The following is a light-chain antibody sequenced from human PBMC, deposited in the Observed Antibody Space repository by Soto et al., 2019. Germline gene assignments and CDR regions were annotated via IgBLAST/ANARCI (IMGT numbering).Light chain of an antibody. J-gene: IGLJ1*01. CDR2: DVN. CDR3: SSYTSRSTLV. Sequence: QSALTQPASVSGSPGQSITISCTGTSSDVGGYNYVSWYQQHPGKAPKLMIYDVNNRRSGVSYRFSRSKSGNTASLTISGIQAEYEAHYYCSSYTSRSTLVFGTGTKLTVL. CDR1: SSDVGGYNY. V-gene: IGLV2-14*03.